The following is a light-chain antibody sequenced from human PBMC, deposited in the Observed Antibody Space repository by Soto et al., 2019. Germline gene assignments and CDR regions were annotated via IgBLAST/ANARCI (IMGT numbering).Light chain of an antibody. CDR1: QSISSSY. CDR2: GAS. J-gene: IGKJ2*01. CDR3: QHYGSSPPYT. Sequence: EIVLTQAPGTLSLSPGERATLACRASQSISSSYLAWYRQKPGQAPRLLIYGASSRATGIPDRFSGSGSGTDFTLTISRLEPEDIAVYFCQHYGSSPPYTFGQGTKLEIK. V-gene: IGKV3-20*01.